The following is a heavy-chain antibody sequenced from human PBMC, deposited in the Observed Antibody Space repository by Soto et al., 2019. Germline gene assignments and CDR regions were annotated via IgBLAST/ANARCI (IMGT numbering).Heavy chain of an antibody. CDR3: ARQGGRYQLMNWFDP. CDR1: GGSMTNYY. CDR2: IYYSGNT. V-gene: IGHV4-59*08. Sequence: QVLLQESGPGLVKPSETLSLTCTVSGGSMTNYYWNWIRQPPGKGLEWIGDIYYSGNTNYNPSLRSRVTISVAMSENQFSLRLNSVTAADTAVYYCARQGGRYQLMNWFDPWGQGTLVTVFS. J-gene: IGHJ5*02. D-gene: IGHD2-2*01.